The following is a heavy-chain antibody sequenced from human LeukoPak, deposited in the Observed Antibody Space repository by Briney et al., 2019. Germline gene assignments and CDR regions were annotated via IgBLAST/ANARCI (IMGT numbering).Heavy chain of an antibody. V-gene: IGHV3-21*01. CDR3: TREHALGDY. J-gene: IGHJ4*02. CDR1: GFTVSSNY. CDR2: ITSSSSYK. Sequence: GGSLRLSCAASGFTVSSNYMSWVRQAPGEGLEWVSSITSSSSYKYYADSVKGRFTISRDNAKNSLYLQMNSLRAEDTAVYYCTREHALGDYWGQGTLVTVSS. D-gene: IGHD2-2*01.